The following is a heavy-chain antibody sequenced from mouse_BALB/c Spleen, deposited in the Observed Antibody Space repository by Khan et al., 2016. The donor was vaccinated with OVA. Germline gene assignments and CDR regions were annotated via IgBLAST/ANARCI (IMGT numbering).Heavy chain of an antibody. J-gene: IGHJ2*01. CDR3: AREESLYYVVY. V-gene: IGHV1-76*01. CDR1: GYIFTNYW. Sequence: VQLQQSGAELVRPGASVKLSCRTSGYIFTNYWIHWVKQRSGQGLEWIARIYPGTDNTYYNEKLKDKATLTADRSSSTAYMQLSSLKSEDSAVYFCAREESLYYVVYWGQGTTLTVSS. D-gene: IGHD6-2*01. CDR2: IYPGTDNT.